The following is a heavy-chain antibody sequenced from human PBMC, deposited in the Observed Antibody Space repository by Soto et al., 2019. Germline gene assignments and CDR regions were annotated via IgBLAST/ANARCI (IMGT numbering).Heavy chain of an antibody. CDR1: RLTFSGYA. J-gene: IGHJ6*02. V-gene: IGHV3-23*01. Sequence: GGSLRLSCAPSRLTFSGYAMTWVRQAQGKGREWVSSISGSGANTYYADSVKGRFTISRDNSKNTLSLQMNSLRADDTAVYYCAKSPDFYYYGMDVWGQGTTVTVSS. CDR3: AKSPDFYYYGMDV. CDR2: ISGSGANT.